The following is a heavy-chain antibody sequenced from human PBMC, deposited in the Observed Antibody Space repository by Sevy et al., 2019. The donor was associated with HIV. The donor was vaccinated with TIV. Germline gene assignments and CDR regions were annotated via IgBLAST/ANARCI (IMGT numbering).Heavy chain of an antibody. CDR3: ARGXNRYXSSTSCPYGYYGMDV. D-gene: IGHD2-2*01. Sequence: ASVKVSCKASGYTFTSYGISWVRQAPGQGLEWMGWISAYNGNTNYAQKLQGRVTMTTDTSTSTAYMELRSLRSDDTAXXYCARGXNRYXSSTSCPYGYYGMDVWGQGTTVTVSS. J-gene: IGHJ6*02. CDR1: GYTFTSYG. CDR2: ISAYNGNT. V-gene: IGHV1-18*01.